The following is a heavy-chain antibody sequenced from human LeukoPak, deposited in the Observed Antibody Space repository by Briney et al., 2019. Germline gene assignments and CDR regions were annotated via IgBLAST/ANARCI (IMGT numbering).Heavy chain of an antibody. CDR1: GFTFSSYS. Sequence: GGSLRLSXAASGFTFSSYSMNWVRQAPGKGLEWVSSISSSSSYIYYADSVKGRFTISRDNAKNSLYLQMNSLRAEDTAVYYCARDPPESPKRYFDYWGQGTLVTVSS. CDR3: ARDPPESPKRYFDY. V-gene: IGHV3-21*01. J-gene: IGHJ4*02. CDR2: ISSSSSYI.